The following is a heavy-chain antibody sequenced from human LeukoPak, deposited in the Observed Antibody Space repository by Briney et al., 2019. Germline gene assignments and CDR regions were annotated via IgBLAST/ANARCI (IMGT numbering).Heavy chain of an antibody. V-gene: IGHV4-34*01. CDR1: GGSFSGYY. Sequence: PSETPSLTCAVYGGSFSGYYWSWIRQPPGKGLEWIGEINHSGSTNYNPSLKSRVTISVDTSKNQFSLKLSSVTAADTAVYYCARGFGSSWYYDWFDPWGQGTLVTVSS. D-gene: IGHD6-13*01. CDR3: ARGFGSSWYYDWFDP. CDR2: INHSGST. J-gene: IGHJ5*02.